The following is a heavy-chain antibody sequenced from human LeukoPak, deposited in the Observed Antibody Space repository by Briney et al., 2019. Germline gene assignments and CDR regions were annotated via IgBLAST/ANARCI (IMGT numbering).Heavy chain of an antibody. CDR1: GFTFDDYA. V-gene: IGHV3-9*01. CDR3: AKALGYDGTDY. CDR2: ISWNSGSI. Sequence: GGSLRLSCAASGFTFDDYAMHCVRQAPGKGLEWGSGISWNSGSIGYADSVKGRFTISRDNAKNSLYLQMNSLRAEDTALYYCAKALGYDGTDYWGQGTLVTVSS. D-gene: IGHD5-12*01. J-gene: IGHJ4*02.